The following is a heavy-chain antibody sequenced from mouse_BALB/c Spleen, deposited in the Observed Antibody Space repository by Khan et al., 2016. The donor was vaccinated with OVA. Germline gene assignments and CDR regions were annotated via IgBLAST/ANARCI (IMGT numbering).Heavy chain of an antibody. Sequence: VQLQQSGPELVEPGASVKMSCKASGYTFTNYVIHWVKQKPGQGLEWIGYINPDNADTRYNEKFKGKATLTSDISSTSAYMELLSLTSEDSAVSYAAREASSWDFSFPYWGQGTLVTVSA. CDR3: AREASSWDFSFPY. V-gene: IGHV1S136*01. D-gene: IGHD4-1*01. J-gene: IGHJ3*01. CDR2: INPDNADT. CDR1: GYTFTNYV.